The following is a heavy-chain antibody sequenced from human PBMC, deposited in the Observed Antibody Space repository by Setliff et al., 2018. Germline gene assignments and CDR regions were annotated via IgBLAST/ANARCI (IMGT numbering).Heavy chain of an antibody. J-gene: IGHJ3*01. CDR1: SYSITSGYF. V-gene: IGHV4-38-2*02. Sequence: PSETLSLTCTVSSYSITSGYFWAWIRQPPGKGLEWIGNIHHSGNTKINPSLRSRITLSVDASKNQFSLKLNSVTAADTAVYFCARDDLRAGDAFDFWVQGTMVTVSS. CDR2: IHHSGNT. CDR3: ARDDLRAGDAFDF.